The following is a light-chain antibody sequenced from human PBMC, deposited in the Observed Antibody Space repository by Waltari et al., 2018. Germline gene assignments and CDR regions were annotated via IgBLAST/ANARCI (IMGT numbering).Light chain of an antibody. CDR3: HQYNDRPWT. CDR1: QSIGNN. V-gene: IGKV3-15*01. Sequence: EIVMTQSPATLSVSVGDRVALSCTASQSIGNNVAWYQQRPGQAPRLLLYAASSRATGVPSRFSGSGSGTEFTLAISSLQSDDFAVYYCHQYNDRPWTFGQGTTVEV. J-gene: IGKJ1*01. CDR2: AAS.